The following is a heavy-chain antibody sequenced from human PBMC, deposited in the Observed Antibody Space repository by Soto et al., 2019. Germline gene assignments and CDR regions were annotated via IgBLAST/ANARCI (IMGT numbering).Heavy chain of an antibody. CDR2: IWYDGSNK. Sequence: QVQLVESGGGVVQPGRSLRLSCAASGFTFSSYGMHWVRQAPGKGLEWVAVIWYDGSNKYYADSVKGRFTISRDNSKNTLYLQMNSLRAEDTAVYYCARDLASGYCSSTSCYVFDYCGQGTLVTVSS. CDR1: GFTFSSYG. D-gene: IGHD2-2*01. V-gene: IGHV3-33*01. CDR3: ARDLASGYCSSTSCYVFDY. J-gene: IGHJ4*02.